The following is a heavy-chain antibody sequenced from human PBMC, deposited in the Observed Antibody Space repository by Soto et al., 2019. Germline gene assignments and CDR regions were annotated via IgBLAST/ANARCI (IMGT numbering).Heavy chain of an antibody. Sequence: QEQLVESGGGVVQPGGSLRLSCSGSGFTFNTHSIHWVGQIPGKGLEWVAVISYEERTKFYADSVKGRFTISRDNPENSVYLEMNFPRPDDAAVYYCAKEWQYYSSSGLWYFDLWGRGALVTVSS. D-gene: IGHD6-6*01. CDR1: GFTFNTHS. CDR2: ISYEERTK. V-gene: IGHV3-30-3*02. CDR3: AKEWQYYSSSGLWYFDL. J-gene: IGHJ2*01.